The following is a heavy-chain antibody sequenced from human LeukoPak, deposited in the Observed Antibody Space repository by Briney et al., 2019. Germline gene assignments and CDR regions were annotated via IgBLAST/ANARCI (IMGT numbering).Heavy chain of an antibody. J-gene: IGHJ4*02. CDR1: GYTFTGYH. CDR2: INPNIGGT. V-gene: IGHV1-2*02. Sequence: SVKVSCKAAGYTFTGYHMHWVRQAPGQGLEWMGGINPNIGGTNHAQKFQGRVTMTRDPSISTAYMELSRLRSDDTAVYYCARDIVVATAAPVLRYFDPGYWGQGTLVTVSS. CDR3: ARDIVVATAAPVLRYFDPGY. D-gene: IGHD3-9*01.